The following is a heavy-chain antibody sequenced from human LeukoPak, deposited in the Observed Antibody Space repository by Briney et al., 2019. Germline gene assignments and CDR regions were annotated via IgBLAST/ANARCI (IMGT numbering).Heavy chain of an antibody. CDR3: VKSRRVGANQRGLFDY. D-gene: IGHD1-26*01. J-gene: IGHJ4*02. V-gene: IGHV3-53*01. CDR1: GFTVNNNY. Sequence: PGGSLRLSCAASGFTVNNNYMTWVRQAPGKGLEWVSVIYSGGTTYYADSVKGRFTISRDNSKNTLYLQMNSLRVDDTAVYYCVKSRRVGANQRGLFDYWGQGTLVTVSP. CDR2: IYSGGTT.